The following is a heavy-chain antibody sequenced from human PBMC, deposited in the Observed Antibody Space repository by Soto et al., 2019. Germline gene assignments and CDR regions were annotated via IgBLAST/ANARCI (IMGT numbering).Heavy chain of an antibody. CDR3: ARDLLGNTLAARPYYFDY. V-gene: IGHV1-69*13. D-gene: IGHD6-6*01. Sequence: SVKVSCKASGGPFSSYAISWVRQAPGQGLEWMGGIIHIFGTANDAQKFQGRVTITADESTSTAYMELSSLLSEDTAGYYGARDLLGNTLAARPYYFDYWGQGTLVTVSS. J-gene: IGHJ4*02. CDR2: IIHIFGTA. CDR1: GGPFSSYA.